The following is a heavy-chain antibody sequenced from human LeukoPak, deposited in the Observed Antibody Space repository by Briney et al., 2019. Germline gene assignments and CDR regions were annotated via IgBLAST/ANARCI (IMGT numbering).Heavy chain of an antibody. V-gene: IGHV3-23*01. J-gene: IGHJ4*02. Sequence: GGSLRLSCTASGFTFSTYAMNWVRQAPGKRLEWVSSIIGSGTDRYDADSVRGRITISRDNSRNTLYLQMNSLRAKDTDVYYCAKHPTSSGWDFDYWGQGTLVTVSS. CDR2: IIGSGTDR. CDR3: AKHPTSSGWDFDY. CDR1: GFTFSTYA. D-gene: IGHD6-19*01.